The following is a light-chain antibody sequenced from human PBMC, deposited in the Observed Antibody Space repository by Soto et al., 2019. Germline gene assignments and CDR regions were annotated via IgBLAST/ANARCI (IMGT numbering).Light chain of an antibody. CDR1: SSDVGRYNY. J-gene: IGLJ1*01. CDR2: EIS. Sequence: QSVLTQPASVSGSPGQSITISCTGTSSDVGRYNYVSCYQQYPGKAPKLMIYEISNRPSGVSIRFSGSKSGNTASLTISGLQAEDEADYYCTSYTSSNTYVFGGGTKVTVL. V-gene: IGLV2-14*01. CDR3: TSYTSSNTYV.